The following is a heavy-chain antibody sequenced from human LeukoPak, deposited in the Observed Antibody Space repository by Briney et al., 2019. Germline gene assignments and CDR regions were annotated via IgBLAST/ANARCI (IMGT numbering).Heavy chain of an antibody. Sequence: GGSLRLSCAASEFTFANTWMHWVRQAPGKGLVWLSLSNNDGSTTNYADSVKGRFTISRDNAKNTVYLQMNSLRAEDTAVYYCAIGGTYGSGSWGQGTLVTVSS. CDR2: SNNDGSTT. D-gene: IGHD3-10*01. V-gene: IGHV3-74*01. CDR3: AIGGTYGSGS. CDR1: EFTFANTW. J-gene: IGHJ4*02.